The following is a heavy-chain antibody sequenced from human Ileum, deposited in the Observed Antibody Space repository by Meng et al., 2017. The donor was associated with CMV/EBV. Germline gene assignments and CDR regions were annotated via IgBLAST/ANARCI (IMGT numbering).Heavy chain of an antibody. CDR3: AKERVTIFGVVRGSDY. D-gene: IGHD3-3*01. CDR1: GFAFSTYA. J-gene: IGHJ4*02. Sequence: GESLKISCAASGFAFSTYAMAWVRQAPGKRLEWVSSISASGGRTFYADSVKGRFTISRDDSKTTLYLQMNSLRAEDTGVYYCAKERVTIFGVVRGSDYWGQGTLVTVSS. CDR2: ISASGGRT. V-gene: IGHV3-23*01.